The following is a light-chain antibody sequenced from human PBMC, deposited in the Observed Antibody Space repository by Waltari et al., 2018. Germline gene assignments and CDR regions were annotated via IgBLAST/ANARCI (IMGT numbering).Light chain of an antibody. J-gene: IGLJ2*01. CDR2: GNS. CDR1: RSNIGAGYD. CDR3: QSYDSSLSVV. V-gene: IGLV1-40*01. Sequence: QSVLTQPPSVSGAPGQRVTISCTGSRSNIGAGYDGHWYQQLPGTAPKLLINGNSNRPSGVPDRFSGSKSGTSASLAITGLQAEDEADYYCQSYDSSLSVVFGGGTKLTVL.